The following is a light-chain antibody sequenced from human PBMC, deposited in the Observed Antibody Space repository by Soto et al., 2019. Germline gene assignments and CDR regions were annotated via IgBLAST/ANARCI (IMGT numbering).Light chain of an antibody. V-gene: IGKV3-15*01. CDR1: QSIGST. Sequence: EIVMTQAPATLSVSPGERVTLSCRASQSIGSTLAWYQQKPGQAPRLLIYDASTRAANIPARFSGIGSGSEFTFTINGVQSADFAFYYCQQYNSWSFAFGPGTKVHIK. J-gene: IGKJ3*01. CDR2: DAS. CDR3: QQYNSWSFA.